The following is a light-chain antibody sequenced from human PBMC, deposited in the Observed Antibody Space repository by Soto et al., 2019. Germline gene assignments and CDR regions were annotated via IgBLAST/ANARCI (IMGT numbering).Light chain of an antibody. J-gene: IGKJ1*01. V-gene: IGKV1-5*03. CDR1: QTISSW. CDR3: QHYHSYSEA. CDR2: KAS. Sequence: DIQMTQSPSTLSGAVGDRVTITCRASQTISSWLACYQQKPGKAPKLLIYKASTLKSVVPSRFSGSGSGTEFTLTISSLQPDDFATYYRQHYHSYSEAFGQGTKVDIK.